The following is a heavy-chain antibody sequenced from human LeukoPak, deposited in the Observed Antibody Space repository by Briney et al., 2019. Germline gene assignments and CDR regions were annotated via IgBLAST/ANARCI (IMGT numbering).Heavy chain of an antibody. Sequence: GGSLRLSCAASGFTFSSYAMSWVRQAPGKGLEWVSAISGSGGSTFYADSVKGRFTISRDNAQNSLFLQMNSLRAEDTAVYYCAAKRGDYWGQGTLVTVSS. CDR1: GFTFSSYA. CDR2: ISGSGGST. V-gene: IGHV3-23*01. D-gene: IGHD4/OR15-4a*01. CDR3: AAKRGDY. J-gene: IGHJ4*02.